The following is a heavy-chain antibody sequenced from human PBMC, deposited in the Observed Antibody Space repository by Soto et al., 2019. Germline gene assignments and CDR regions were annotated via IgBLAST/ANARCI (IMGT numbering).Heavy chain of an antibody. Sequence: QVQLVESGGGVVQPGRSLRLSCAASGFTFSSYGMHWVRQAPGKGLEWVAVISYDGSNKYYADSVKGRFTISRDNSKNPLYPQMNNLRAEDTAVYYCAKYDRYYYCGMDVWGQGTTVTVSS. V-gene: IGHV3-30*18. CDR2: ISYDGSNK. CDR3: AKYDRYYYCGMDV. J-gene: IGHJ6*02. CDR1: GFTFSSYG. D-gene: IGHD3-3*01.